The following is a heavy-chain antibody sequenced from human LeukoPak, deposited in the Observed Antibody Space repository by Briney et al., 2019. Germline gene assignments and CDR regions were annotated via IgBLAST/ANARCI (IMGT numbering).Heavy chain of an antibody. J-gene: IGHJ5*02. D-gene: IGHD6-19*01. V-gene: IGHV1-18*01. CDR1: GYTFTSYG. Sequence: GASVKVSCKASGYTFTSYGISWVRQAPGQGLEWMGWISAYNGNTNYAQKFQGRVTITADESTSTAYMELSSLRSEDTAVYYCARGGVAGTWENWFDPWGQGTLVTVSS. CDR2: ISAYNGNT. CDR3: ARGGVAGTWENWFDP.